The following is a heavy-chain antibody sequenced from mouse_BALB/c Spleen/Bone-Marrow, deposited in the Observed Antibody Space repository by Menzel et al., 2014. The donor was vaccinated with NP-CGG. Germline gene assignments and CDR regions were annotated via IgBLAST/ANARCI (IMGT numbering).Heavy chain of an antibody. V-gene: IGHV1-69*02. CDR3: ARTAY. Sequence: SGAELVKPGAPVKLSCKASGYTFTDYWMNWVKQRPGRGLEWIGRIDPSDSETHYNQKFKDKATLTVDKSSTTAYIQLSNLTSEDSAVYYCARTAYWGQGTLVTVSA. J-gene: IGHJ3*01. CDR1: GYTFTDYW. CDR2: IDPSDSET.